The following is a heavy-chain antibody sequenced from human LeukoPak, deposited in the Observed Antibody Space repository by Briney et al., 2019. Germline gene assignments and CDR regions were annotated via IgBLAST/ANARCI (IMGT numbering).Heavy chain of an antibody. CDR2: IVGDSTDT. Sequence: SVKVSCKASGFTFSSSSIQWIRQARGQRLEWIGWIVGDSTDTYYAQRFQERVTIARDMSTSTAYLELSSLRSEDTAVYYCAADPDTTMAFDCWGQGTLVTVSS. D-gene: IGHD5-18*01. V-gene: IGHV1-58*02. CDR1: GFTFSSSS. J-gene: IGHJ4*02. CDR3: AADPDTTMAFDC.